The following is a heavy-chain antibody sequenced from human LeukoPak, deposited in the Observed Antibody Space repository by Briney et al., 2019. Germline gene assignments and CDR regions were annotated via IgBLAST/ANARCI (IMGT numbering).Heavy chain of an antibody. Sequence: GGSLRLSCAASGFTFDDYAMHWVRQAPGKGLEWVAVISYDGSNKYYGDSVKGRFTISRDNSKNTLYLQMNSLRAEDTAVYYCARGPSGYHNTGGQGTLVTVSS. CDR3: ARGPSGYHNT. CDR1: GFTFDDYA. J-gene: IGHJ4*02. V-gene: IGHV3-30*03. CDR2: ISYDGSNK. D-gene: IGHD5-12*01.